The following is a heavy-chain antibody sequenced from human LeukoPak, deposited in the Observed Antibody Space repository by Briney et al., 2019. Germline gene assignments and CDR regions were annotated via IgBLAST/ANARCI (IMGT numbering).Heavy chain of an antibody. CDR1: GYTFTGYY. CDR3: ARVAWGTAMVTGEPDY. V-gene: IGHV1-2*02. J-gene: IGHJ4*02. D-gene: IGHD5-18*01. Sequence: ASVKVSCKASGYTFTGYYMHWVRQAPGQGLEWMGWINPNSGGTKYAQNLQGRVTMTTDTSTSTAYMELRSLRSDDTAVYYCARVAWGTAMVTGEPDYWGQGTLVTVSS. CDR2: INPNSGGT.